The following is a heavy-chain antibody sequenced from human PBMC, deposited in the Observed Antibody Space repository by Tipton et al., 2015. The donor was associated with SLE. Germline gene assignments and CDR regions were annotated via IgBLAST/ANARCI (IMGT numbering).Heavy chain of an antibody. CDR2: ISAYNGNT. D-gene: IGHD3-10*01. CDR1: GYTFTSYG. J-gene: IGHJ6*02. V-gene: IGHV1-18*01. CDR3: AREVYSGSYYYYYGMDV. Sequence: QVQLVQSGAEVKKPRASVKVSCKASGYTFTSYGISWVRQAPGQGLEWMGWISAYNGNTNYAQKLQGRVTMTTDTSTSTAYMELRSLRSDDTAVYYCAREVYSGSYYYYYGMDVWGQGTTVTISS.